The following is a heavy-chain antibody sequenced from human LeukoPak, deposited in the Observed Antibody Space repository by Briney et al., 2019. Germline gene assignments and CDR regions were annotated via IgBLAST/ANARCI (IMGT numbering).Heavy chain of an antibody. D-gene: IGHD5-18*01. CDR2: INPNSGGT. V-gene: IGHV1-2*02. CDR1: GYTFTGYY. CDR3: AREGDRGYSYGTFDY. Sequence: ASVKVSCKASGYTFTGYYMHWVRQAPGQGLEWMGWINPNSGGTNYAQKFQGRVTMTRDMSTSTVYMELSSLRSEDTAVYYCAREGDRGYSYGTFDYWGQGTLVTVSS. J-gene: IGHJ4*02.